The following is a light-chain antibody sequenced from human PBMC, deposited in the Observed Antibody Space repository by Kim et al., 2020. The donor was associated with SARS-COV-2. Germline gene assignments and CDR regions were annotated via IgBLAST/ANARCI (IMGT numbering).Light chain of an antibody. J-gene: IGLJ2*01. Sequence: VTSSCLGSSSNIGIYCVTWYHRLQRTARQLPMYDNDKRTAGVPDLFSGSTSGTSANLGITGIQPGDEVDYFCGTWDASLTAGEVFGGGTQLTVL. CDR3: GTWDASLTAGEV. CDR2: DND. V-gene: IGLV1-51*01. CDR1: SSNIGIYC.